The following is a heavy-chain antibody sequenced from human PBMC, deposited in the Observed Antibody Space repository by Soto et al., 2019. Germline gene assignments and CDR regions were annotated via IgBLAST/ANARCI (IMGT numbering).Heavy chain of an antibody. Sequence: LSLTCAASGFTFSSYSMNWVRQAPGKGLEWVSSISSSSSYIYYADSVKGRFTISRDNAKNSLYLQMNSLRAEDTAVYYCASGMVRGVTLSYYYYMDVWGKGTTVTVSS. CDR1: GFTFSSYS. D-gene: IGHD3-10*01. CDR2: ISSSSSYI. CDR3: ASGMVRGVTLSYYYYMDV. J-gene: IGHJ6*03. V-gene: IGHV3-21*01.